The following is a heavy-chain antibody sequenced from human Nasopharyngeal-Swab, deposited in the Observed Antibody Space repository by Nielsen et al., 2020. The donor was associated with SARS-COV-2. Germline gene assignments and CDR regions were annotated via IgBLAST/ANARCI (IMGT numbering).Heavy chain of an antibody. CDR2: INPSGGST. V-gene: IGHV1-46*01. CDR3: ARDYYDSSGYYVFDY. J-gene: IGHJ4*02. CDR1: EYTFTSYY. Sequence: ASVKVSCKASEYTFTSYYMHWVRQAPGQGLEWMGIINPSGGSTSYAQRSQGRVTLTRDTSTSTLYMELSSLRSEDTAVYYCARDYYDSSGYYVFDYWGQGTLVTVSS. D-gene: IGHD3-22*01.